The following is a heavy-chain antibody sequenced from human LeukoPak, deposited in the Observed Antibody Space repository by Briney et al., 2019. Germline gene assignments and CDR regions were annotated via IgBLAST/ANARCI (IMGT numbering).Heavy chain of an antibody. CDR2: INHSGST. Sequence: SETLSLTCAVYGGSFSGYYWSWIRQPPGKGLEWIGEINHSGSTNYNPSLKSRVTISVDTSKNQFSLKLSSVTAADTAVYYCARDHYGGNGGSGYRGQGTLVTVSS. CDR3: ARDHYGGNGGSGY. CDR1: GGSFSGYY. D-gene: IGHD4-23*01. J-gene: IGHJ4*02. V-gene: IGHV4-34*01.